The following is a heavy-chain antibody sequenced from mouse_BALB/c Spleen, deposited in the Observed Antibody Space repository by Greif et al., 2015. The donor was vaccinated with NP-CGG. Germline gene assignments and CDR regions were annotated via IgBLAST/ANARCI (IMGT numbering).Heavy chain of an antibody. D-gene: IGHD2-4*01. V-gene: IGHV1S22*01. Sequence: LQQSGSELVRPGASVKLSCKASGYTFTSYWMHWVKQRHGQGLEWIGNIYPGSGSTNYDEKFKSKGTLTVDTSSSTAYMHLSSLTSEDSAVYYCTRGGDYADYWGQGTTLTVSP. CDR1: GYTFTSYW. J-gene: IGHJ2*01. CDR3: TRGGDYADY. CDR2: IYPGSGST.